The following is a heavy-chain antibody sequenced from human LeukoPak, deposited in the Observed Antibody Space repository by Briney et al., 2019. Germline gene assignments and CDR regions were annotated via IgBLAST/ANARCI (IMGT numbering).Heavy chain of an antibody. V-gene: IGHV4-4*07. CDR2: IYPSGST. J-gene: IGHJ4*02. Sequence: SSETLSLTCTVSGGSISSYYWSWIRQPAGKGLEWIGRIYPSGSTNYNPSLKSRVTMSADTSKNQFSLKLSSVTAADTAVYYCAREVRVGVTITHHYWGQGTLVTVSS. D-gene: IGHD3-10*01. CDR3: AREVRVGVTITHHY. CDR1: GGSISSYY.